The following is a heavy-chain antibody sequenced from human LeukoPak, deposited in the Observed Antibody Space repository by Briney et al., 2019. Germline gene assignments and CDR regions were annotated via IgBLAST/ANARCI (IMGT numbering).Heavy chain of an antibody. CDR2: INPNSGGT. J-gene: IGHJ4*02. D-gene: IGHD3-22*01. CDR1: GYTFTGYY. V-gene: IGHV1-2*06. Sequence: ASVKASCKASGYTFTGYYMHWVRQAPGQGLEWMGRINPNSGGTNYAQKFQGRVTMTRDTSISTAYMELSRLRSDDTAVYYCARTTYYYDRSGYYTPPHFDYWGQGTLVTVSS. CDR3: ARTTYYYDRSGYYTPPHFDY.